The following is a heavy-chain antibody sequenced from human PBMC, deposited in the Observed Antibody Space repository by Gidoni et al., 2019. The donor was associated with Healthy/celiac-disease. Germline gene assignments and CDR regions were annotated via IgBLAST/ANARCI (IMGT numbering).Heavy chain of an antibody. D-gene: IGHD3-10*01. CDR3: ARVKGSGRQQTNYYYYGMDV. J-gene: IGHJ6*02. CDR2: ISSSSSYI. V-gene: IGHV3-21*01. Sequence: EVQLVESGGGLVKPGGSLILSCAASGFTFSSYRMNWVHQAPGKGLAWVSSISSSSSYIYYADSVKGRFTISRDNAKNSLYLQMNSLRAEDTAVYYCARVKGSGRQQTNYYYYGMDVWGQGTTVTVSS. CDR1: GFTFSSYR.